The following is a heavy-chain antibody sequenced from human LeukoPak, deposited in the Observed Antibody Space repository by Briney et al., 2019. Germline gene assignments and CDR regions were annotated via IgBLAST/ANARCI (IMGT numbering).Heavy chain of an antibody. CDR1: GGSISSYY. J-gene: IGHJ5*02. CDR2: IYYSGST. V-gene: IGHV4-59*01. Sequence: PSETLSLTCTVSGGSISSYYWSWIRQPPGKGLEWIGYIYYSGSTNYNPSLKSRVTISVDTSKNQFSLKLSSVTAADTAVYYCARAKLGYCSGGSRYQWFDPWGQGTLVTVSS. CDR3: ARAKLGYCSGGSRYQWFDP. D-gene: IGHD2-15*01.